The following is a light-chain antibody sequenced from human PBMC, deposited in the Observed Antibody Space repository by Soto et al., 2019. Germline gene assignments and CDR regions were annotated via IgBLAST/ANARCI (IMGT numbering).Light chain of an antibody. Sequence: DIQMTQSPSTLSASIGDRVTITCRASQNINNWIAWYQQKPGKAPEFLIYDASTLESGVPSRFSGSGFGTEFSLTISSLQPDDFGSYYCQHMRTVGQGTKVDIK. CDR1: QNINNW. J-gene: IGKJ1*01. CDR3: QHMRT. CDR2: DAS. V-gene: IGKV1-5*01.